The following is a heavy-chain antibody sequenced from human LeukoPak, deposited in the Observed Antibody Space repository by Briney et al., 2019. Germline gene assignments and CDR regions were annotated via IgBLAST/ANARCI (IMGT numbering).Heavy chain of an antibody. CDR2: IIPIFGTA. V-gene: IGHV1-69*13. Sequence: GASVKVSCKASGGTFSSYAISWVRQAPGQGLEWMGGIIPIFGTANYAQKFQGRVTITADESTSTAYMELSSLRSEDTAVYYCARWRAPYGSGSKRYYYMDVWGKGTTVTISS. D-gene: IGHD3-10*01. J-gene: IGHJ6*03. CDR1: GGTFSSYA. CDR3: ARWRAPYGSGSKRYYYMDV.